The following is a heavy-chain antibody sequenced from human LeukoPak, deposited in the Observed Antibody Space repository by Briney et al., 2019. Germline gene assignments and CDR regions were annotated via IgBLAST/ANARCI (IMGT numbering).Heavy chain of an antibody. CDR2: ISSSSSYI. D-gene: IGHD5-12*01. J-gene: IGHJ6*02. Sequence: SGGSLRLSCAASGFTFSSYSMNWVRQAPGKGLEWVSSISSSSSYIYYADSVKGRFTISRDNAKNSLYLQMNSLRAEDTAAYYCAREAGVDWVDLYGMDVWGQGTTVTVSS. CDR1: GFTFSSYS. CDR3: AREAGVDWVDLYGMDV. V-gene: IGHV3-21*01.